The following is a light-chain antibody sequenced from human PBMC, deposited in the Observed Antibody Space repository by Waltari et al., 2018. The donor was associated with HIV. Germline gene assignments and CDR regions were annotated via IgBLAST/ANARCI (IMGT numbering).Light chain of an antibody. CDR3: MQSIEVPDK. CDR2: EVA. CDR1: QRRPGSDGKTY. V-gene: IGKV2D-29*01. J-gene: IGKJ2*01. Sequence: IVMTQTPLSLSVPPGQPSSISCTSSQRRPGSDGKTYLYRDQQKPGRAPQLLMYEVANLSSAVPERFTGSGSGTDFALKSNRVETEDVGVYYCMQSIEVPDKFGQGTKLEMK.